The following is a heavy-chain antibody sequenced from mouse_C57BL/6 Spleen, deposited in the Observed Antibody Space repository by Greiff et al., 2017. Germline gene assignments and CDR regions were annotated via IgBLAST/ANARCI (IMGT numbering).Heavy chain of an antibody. CDR2: IDPETGGT. Sequence: QVQLKESGAELVRPGASVTLSCKASGYTFTDYEMHWVKQTPVHGLEWIGAIDPETGGTAYNQKFKGKAILTADKSSSTAYMELRSLTSEDSAVYYCTRCYGNYGDYWGQGTTLTVSS. V-gene: IGHV1-15*01. D-gene: IGHD2-1*01. J-gene: IGHJ2*01. CDR3: TRCYGNYGDY. CDR1: GYTFTDYE.